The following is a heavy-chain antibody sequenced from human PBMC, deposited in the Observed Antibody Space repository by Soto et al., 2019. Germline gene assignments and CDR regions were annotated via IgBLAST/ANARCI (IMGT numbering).Heavy chain of an antibody. CDR3: ARDLGGSSSSGYYYYYGMDV. Sequence: EVQLVESGGGLIQPGGSLRLSCAASGFTVSSNYMSWVRQAPGKGLEWVSVIYSGGSTYYADSVKGRFTISRDNSKNTLYLQMNSLRAEDTAVYYCARDLGGSSSSGYYYYYGMDVWGQGTTVTVSS. J-gene: IGHJ6*02. CDR1: GFTVSSNY. V-gene: IGHV3-53*01. D-gene: IGHD6-6*01. CDR2: IYSGGST.